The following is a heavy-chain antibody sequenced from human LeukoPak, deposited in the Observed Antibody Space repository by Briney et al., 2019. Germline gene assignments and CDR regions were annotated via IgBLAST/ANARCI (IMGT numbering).Heavy chain of an antibody. CDR3: AKGNDILN. CDR1: GFTFSNYW. J-gene: IGHJ4*02. CDR2: VKQDVNEK. V-gene: IGHV3-7*03. D-gene: IGHD1-1*01. Sequence: GGSLRLSCAASGFTFSNYWMSWVRQAPGKGPEWVASVKQDVNEKYYVDSVKGRFTISRDNAKNSLYLQMNSLRAEDTALYYCAKGNDILNWGQGTLVTVSS.